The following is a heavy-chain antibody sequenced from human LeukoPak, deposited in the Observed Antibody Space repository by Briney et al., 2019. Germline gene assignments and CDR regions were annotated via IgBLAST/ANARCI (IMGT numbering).Heavy chain of an antibody. CDR2: ISGSGGSI. J-gene: IGHJ4*02. CDR3: AKDESRLRFLEWLLYYFDY. D-gene: IGHD3-3*01. V-gene: IGHV3-23*01. Sequence: GGSLRLSCAASGFTFSSYAMSWVRQAPGKGLEWVSAISGSGGSIYYADSVKGRFTISRYNSKNTLYLQMNSLRAEDTAVYYCAKDESRLRFLEWLLYYFDYWGQGALVTVSS. CDR1: GFTFSSYA.